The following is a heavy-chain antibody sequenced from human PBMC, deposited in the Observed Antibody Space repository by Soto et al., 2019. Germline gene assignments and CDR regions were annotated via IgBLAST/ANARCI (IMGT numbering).Heavy chain of an antibody. J-gene: IGHJ4*02. CDR3: AKARVRIVGANSFDY. D-gene: IGHD1-26*01. Sequence: HPGGSLRLSCVGSGFTFSNYGMHWVRQPPGKGLEWVALISDDGDKRYYADSVRGRLIISRDNSKDTLYLQMNSLGPDDTAVYFCAKARVRIVGANSFDYWGQGTPVTVS. CDR1: GFTFSNYG. V-gene: IGHV3-30*18. CDR2: ISDDGDKR.